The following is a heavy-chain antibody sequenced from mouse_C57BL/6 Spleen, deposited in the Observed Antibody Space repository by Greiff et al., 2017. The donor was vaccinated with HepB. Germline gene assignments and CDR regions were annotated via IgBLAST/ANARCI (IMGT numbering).Heavy chain of an antibody. CDR2: INPNNGGT. CDR3: ARGKIYDGYYDWYFDV. V-gene: IGHV1-18*01. Sequence: EVQLQQSGPELVKPGASVKIPCKASGYTFTDYNMDWVKQSHGKSLEWIGDINPNNGGTIYNQKFKGKATLTVDKSSSTAYMELRSLTSEDTAVYYCARGKIYDGYYDWYFDVWGTGTTVTVSS. D-gene: IGHD2-3*01. J-gene: IGHJ1*03. CDR1: GYTFTDYN.